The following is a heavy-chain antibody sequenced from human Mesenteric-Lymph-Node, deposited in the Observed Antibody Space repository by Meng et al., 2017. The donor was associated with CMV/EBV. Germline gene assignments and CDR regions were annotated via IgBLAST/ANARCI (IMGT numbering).Heavy chain of an antibody. CDR1: GYTFTGYY. Sequence: ASVKVSCKASGYTFTGYYMHWVRQAPGQGLEWMGWINPNSGGTNYAQKFQGRVTMTRDTSISTAYMELSRLRSDDTAVYYCARGPANSGYDWEGWFDPWGQGTLVTVSS. CDR3: ARGPANSGYDWEGWFDP. V-gene: IGHV1-2*02. D-gene: IGHD5-12*01. J-gene: IGHJ5*02. CDR2: INPNSGGT.